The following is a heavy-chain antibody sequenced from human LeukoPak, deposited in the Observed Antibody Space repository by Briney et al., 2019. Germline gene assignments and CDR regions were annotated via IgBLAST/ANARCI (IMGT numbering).Heavy chain of an antibody. Sequence: EASVKVSCKASGYTFTRYDINWVRQAPGQGLEWMGWMNPNSGNTGYAQKFQGRVTITRDTSISTAYMELSSLRSEDTAVYYCARVDGSADYWGQGTLVTVSS. CDR2: MNPNSGNT. CDR1: GYTFTRYD. J-gene: IGHJ4*02. D-gene: IGHD1-26*01. V-gene: IGHV1-8*03. CDR3: ARVDGSADY.